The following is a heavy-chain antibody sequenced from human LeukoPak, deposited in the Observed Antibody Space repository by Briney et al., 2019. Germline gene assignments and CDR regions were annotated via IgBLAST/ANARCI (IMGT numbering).Heavy chain of an antibody. Sequence: PSETLSLTCTVSGGSISSSSYYWGWIRQPPGKGLEWIGSIYYSGSTYYNPSLKSRVTISVDTSKNQFSLKLSSVTAADTAVYYCARIRSYRELGLLLDYWGQGTLVTVSS. CDR2: IYYSGST. CDR3: ARIRSYRELGLLLDY. J-gene: IGHJ4*02. D-gene: IGHD1-26*01. CDR1: GGSISSSSYY. V-gene: IGHV4-39*01.